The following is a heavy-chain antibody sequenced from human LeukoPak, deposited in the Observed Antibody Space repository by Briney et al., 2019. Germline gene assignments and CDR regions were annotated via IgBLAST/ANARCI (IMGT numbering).Heavy chain of an antibody. J-gene: IGHJ4*02. CDR3: ARDLRDRRYYYDSSGYYDY. Sequence: SETLSLTCAVYGGSFSGYYWSWIRQPPGKGLEWIGEINHSGSTNYNPSLKSRVTISVDTSKNQFSLKLSSVTAADTAVYYCARDLRDRRYYYDSSGYYDYWGQGTLVTVSS. CDR1: GGSFSGYY. CDR2: INHSGST. D-gene: IGHD3-22*01. V-gene: IGHV4-34*01.